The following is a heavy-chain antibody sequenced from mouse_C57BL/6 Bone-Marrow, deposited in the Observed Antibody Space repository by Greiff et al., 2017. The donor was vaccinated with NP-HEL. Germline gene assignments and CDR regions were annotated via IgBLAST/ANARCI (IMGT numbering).Heavy chain of an antibody. J-gene: IGHJ4*01. CDR3: ARFCWMLGYYDMDY. CDR2: IDPSSGYT. Sequence: VQLQQSGAELARPGASVKMSCKASGYTFTSYTMHWVKQRPGQGLEWIGYIDPSSGYTKYNQKFKDKATLTADKSSSTAYMQLSSLTSEDSAVYYCARFCWMLGYYDMDYWGQGPSVTVSS. V-gene: IGHV1-4*01. CDR1: GYTFTSYT.